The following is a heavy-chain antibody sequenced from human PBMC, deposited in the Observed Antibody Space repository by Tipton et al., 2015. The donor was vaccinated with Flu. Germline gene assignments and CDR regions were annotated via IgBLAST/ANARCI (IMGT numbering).Heavy chain of an antibody. J-gene: IGHJ6*02. D-gene: IGHD3-16*02. V-gene: IGHV5-51*01. CDR3: ARGFGSGYTTSSDGMGV. CDR1: GKTLANHW. CDR2: IYPTDFDT. Sequence: MQLVQSGAEVKEPGESLKISRKGSGKTLANHWIGWVRQRPGKGLEWMGIIYPTDFDTRYRPSFEGQVTISADKSITTVYLQWSSLKASDPATYYCARGFGSGYTTSSDGMGVWGQGTTVTVSS.